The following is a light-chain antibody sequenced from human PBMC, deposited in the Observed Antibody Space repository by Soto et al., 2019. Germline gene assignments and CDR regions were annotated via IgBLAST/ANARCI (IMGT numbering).Light chain of an antibody. CDR3: QQSYSNPRT. CDR2: AVT. J-gene: IGKJ1*01. Sequence: DIQMTQSPSSLSASVGDRVNITCRESQSVSRYLNWYQQKAGKAPKLLIYAVTLLESGVPSRFSGSGSGTDFTLTISSLQPEDFAVYYCQQSYSNPRTFGQGTKVEIK. V-gene: IGKV1-39*01. CDR1: QSVSRY.